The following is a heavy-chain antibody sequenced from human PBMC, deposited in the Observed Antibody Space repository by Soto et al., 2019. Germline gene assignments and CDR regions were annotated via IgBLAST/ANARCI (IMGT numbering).Heavy chain of an antibody. D-gene: IGHD1-26*01. J-gene: IGHJ4*02. Sequence: NPSETLSLTCTVSGVSIRSYYWSWIRQPPGKGLEWIGYIYYSGSANYNPSLKSRVTMSVDTSKNQFSLKLRSVTTADTAVYYCARGGAQISSLTTFDYWGQGTLVTVSS. V-gene: IGHV4-59*01. CDR3: ARGGAQISSLTTFDY. CDR1: GVSIRSYY. CDR2: IYYSGSA.